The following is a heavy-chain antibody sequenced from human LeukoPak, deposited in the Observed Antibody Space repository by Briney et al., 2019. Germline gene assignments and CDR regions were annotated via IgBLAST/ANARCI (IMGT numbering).Heavy chain of an antibody. D-gene: IGHD5-12*01. V-gene: IGHV3-64*01. CDR3: ARGGGYRGYGQDY. Sequence: GGSLRLSCAASGFTFSGSAMHWVRQAPGKGLEYVPAISSNGDSTYYANSVKGRFTISRDNSKNTLYLQMGSLRVEDMAVYYCARGGGYRGYGQDYWGQGTLVTVSS. CDR2: ISSNGDST. J-gene: IGHJ4*02. CDR1: GFTFSGSA.